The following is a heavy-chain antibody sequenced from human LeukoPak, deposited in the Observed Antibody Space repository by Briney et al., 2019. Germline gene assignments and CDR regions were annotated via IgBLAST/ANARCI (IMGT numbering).Heavy chain of an antibody. CDR1: GYTLTELS. CDR3: ATGGDGSSGGSCPLDYPNWFDP. D-gene: IGHD2-15*01. V-gene: IGHV1-24*01. CDR2: FDPEDGET. Sequence: ASVKVSCKVSGYTLTELSMHWVRQAPGKGLEWMGGFDPEDGETIYAQKFQGRVTMTEDTSTDTAYMELSSLRSEDTAVYYCATGGDGSSGGSCPLDYPNWFDPWGQGTLVTVSS. J-gene: IGHJ5*02.